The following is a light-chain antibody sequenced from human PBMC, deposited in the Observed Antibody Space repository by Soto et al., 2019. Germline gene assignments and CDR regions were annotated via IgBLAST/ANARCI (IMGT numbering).Light chain of an antibody. Sequence: QSALTQPASVSGSPGQSIAISCTGSSSDVGGSNYVSWYQQHPGKAPKLMIYAVSNRPSGVSNRFSGSKSGNTASLTISGLRAEDEADYYCAVWDASLNGRVFGGGTKLTVL. CDR2: AVS. V-gene: IGLV2-14*01. CDR1: SSDVGGSNY. CDR3: AVWDASLNGRV. J-gene: IGLJ3*02.